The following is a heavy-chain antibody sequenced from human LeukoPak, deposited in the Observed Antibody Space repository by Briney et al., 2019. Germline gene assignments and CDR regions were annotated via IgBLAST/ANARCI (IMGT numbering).Heavy chain of an antibody. J-gene: IGHJ3*02. V-gene: IGHV5-51*01. CDR2: IYPGDSDT. CDR3: ARHRTIGCLDDAFDI. D-gene: IGHD2-15*01. Sequence: GESLKISCKGSGYTFTSYWIGWVRQMPGKGLEWMGIIYPGDSDTRYSPSFQGQVTISADKSISTAYLQWSSLKASDIAMYYCARHRTIGCLDDAFDIWGQGTMVTVSS. CDR1: GYTFTSYW.